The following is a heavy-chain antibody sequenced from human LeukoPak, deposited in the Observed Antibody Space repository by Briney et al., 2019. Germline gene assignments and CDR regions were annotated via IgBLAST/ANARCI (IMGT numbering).Heavy chain of an antibody. Sequence: SETLSLTCTVSGGSISSSSYYWGWIHQPPGKGLEWIGSIYYSGSTYYNPSLKSRVTISVDTSKNQFSLKLSSVTAADTAVYYCARQPRYCSSTSCYMDYWGQGTLVTVSS. CDR1: GGSISSSSYY. CDR3: ARQPRYCSSTSCYMDY. V-gene: IGHV4-39*01. D-gene: IGHD2-2*02. CDR2: IYYSGST. J-gene: IGHJ4*02.